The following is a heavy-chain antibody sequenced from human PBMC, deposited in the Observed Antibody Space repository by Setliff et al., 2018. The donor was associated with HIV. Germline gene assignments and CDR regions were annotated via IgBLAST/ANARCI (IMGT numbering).Heavy chain of an antibody. CDR2: MYYSGST. CDR1: NGSISSHY. V-gene: IGHV4-59*11. D-gene: IGHD3-22*01. Sequence: SETLSLTCTVSNGSISSHYWSWIRQPPGKGLEWIGNMYYSGSTNYNPSLKSRVTISVDRSQNHFSLKPSSVTAADTAVYYCAREVDYYDSSRYLLLYYFDSWGQGTLVTVSS. J-gene: IGHJ4*02. CDR3: AREVDYYDSSRYLLLYYFDS.